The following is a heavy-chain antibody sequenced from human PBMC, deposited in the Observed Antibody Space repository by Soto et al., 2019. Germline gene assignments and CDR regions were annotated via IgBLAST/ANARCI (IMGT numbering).Heavy chain of an antibody. D-gene: IGHD2-15*01. CDR3: AKSQETVTHFLDS. CDR2: IGTAGDT. Sequence: GWSLRLSCEASGFTFSGFDMHWVRQPTGKGLEWVSSIGTAGDTYYAVSVKGRFTISRDNAKNSLSLQMNSLRAGDMAVYFCAKSQETVTHFLDSWGQGTHVTVSS. J-gene: IGHJ4*02. CDR1: GFTFSGFD. V-gene: IGHV3-13*01.